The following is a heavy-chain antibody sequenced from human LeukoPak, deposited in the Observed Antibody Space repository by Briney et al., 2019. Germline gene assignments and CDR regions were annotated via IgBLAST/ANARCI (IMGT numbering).Heavy chain of an antibody. J-gene: IGHJ4*02. CDR1: GGSISSSSYY. CDR3: AKDDVYDFWSGLPHFDY. CDR2: ISGSGGST. Sequence: ETLSLTCTVSGGSISSSSYYWGWIRQAPGKGLEWVSAISGSGGSTYYADSVKGRFTISRDNSKNTLYLQMNSLRAEDTAVYYCAKDDVYDFWSGLPHFDYWGQGTLVTVSS. D-gene: IGHD3-3*01. V-gene: IGHV3-23*01.